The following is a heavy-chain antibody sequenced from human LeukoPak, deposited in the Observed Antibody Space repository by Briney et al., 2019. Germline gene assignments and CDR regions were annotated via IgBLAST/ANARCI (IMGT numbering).Heavy chain of an antibody. CDR3: ARVSGKRITIFGVVIGTYGMDV. CDR2: ISSSSSYI. V-gene: IGHV3-21*01. CDR1: GSTFSSYS. D-gene: IGHD3-3*01. J-gene: IGHJ6*02. Sequence: GGSLRLSCAASGSTFSSYSMNWVRQAPGKGLEWVSSISSSSSYIYYADSVKGRFTISRDNAKNSLYLQMNSLRAEDTAVYYCARVSGKRITIFGVVIGTYGMDVWGQGTTVTVSS.